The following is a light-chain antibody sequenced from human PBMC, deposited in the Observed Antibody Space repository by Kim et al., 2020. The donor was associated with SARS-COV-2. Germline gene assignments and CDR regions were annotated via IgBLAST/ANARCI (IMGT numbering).Light chain of an antibody. Sequence: DIVMTQSPDSLAVSLGERATINYKSSQSVLYSSNNKNYLAWYQQKPGQPPKLLIYWASTRESGVPDRFSGSGSGTDFTLTISSLQAEDVAVYYCQQYYSTLPYTFGQGTKLEIK. CDR3: QQYYSTLPYT. CDR2: WAS. J-gene: IGKJ2*01. V-gene: IGKV4-1*01. CDR1: QSVLYSSNNKNY.